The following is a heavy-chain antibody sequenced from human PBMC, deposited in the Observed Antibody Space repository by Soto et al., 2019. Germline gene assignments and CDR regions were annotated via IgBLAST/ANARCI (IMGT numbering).Heavy chain of an antibody. CDR2: LTDTGGST. V-gene: IGHV3-23*01. J-gene: IGHJ4*02. CDR1: TSNLKNYA. CDR3: AKIKGAITFLHFDT. D-gene: IGHD3-16*01. Sequence: PGGSLRLSCVDSTSNLKNYAMAWVRQAPGKGLEWVSALTDTGGSTYYAASVKGRFTISGDNSRNTLFLQMDRLRVDDTAVYYCAKIKGAITFLHFDTWGQGTLVTVSS.